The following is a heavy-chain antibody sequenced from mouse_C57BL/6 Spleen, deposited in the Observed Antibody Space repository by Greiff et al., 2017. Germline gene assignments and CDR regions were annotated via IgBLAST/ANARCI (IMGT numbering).Heavy chain of an antibody. J-gene: IGHJ4*01. CDR2: IHPNSGST. CDR3: ARYILGITTVDYYAMDY. D-gene: IGHD1-1*01. CDR1: GYTFTSYW. Sequence: QFQLQQPGAELVKPGASVKLSCKASGYTFTSYWMHWVKQRPGQGLEWIGMIHPNSGSTNYNEKFKSKATLTVDNSSSTAYMQLTSLTSECSASYDCARYILGITTVDYYAMDYWGQGTSVTVSS. V-gene: IGHV1-64*01.